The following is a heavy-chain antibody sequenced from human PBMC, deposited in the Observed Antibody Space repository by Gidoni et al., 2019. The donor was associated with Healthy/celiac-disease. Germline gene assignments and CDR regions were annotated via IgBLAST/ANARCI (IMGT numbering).Heavy chain of an antibody. CDR3: TSAGELYSGYDYFMNWFDP. CDR2: INAGNGNT. CDR1: GYTFTSHA. D-gene: IGHD5-12*01. Sequence: VQLVQSGAEVQKPGASVTVSCKASGYTFTSHATHWVRQAPGQRREWMGWINAGNGNTKYSQRFQGRVTITRDTSARTAYMELSSLRSEDTAVYYCTSAGELYSGYDYFMNWFDPWGQGTLVTVSS. V-gene: IGHV1-3*01. J-gene: IGHJ5*02.